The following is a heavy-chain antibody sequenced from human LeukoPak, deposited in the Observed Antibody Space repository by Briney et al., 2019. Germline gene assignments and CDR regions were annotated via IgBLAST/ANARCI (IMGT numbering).Heavy chain of an antibody. D-gene: IGHD2-2*01. V-gene: IGHV4-30-4*01. Sequence: PSQTLTLTCTVSGGSISSGDYYWSWIRQPPGKGLEWIGYIYTSGSTNYNPSFKSRVTMSVDTSKNQFSLKLSSVTAADTAVYYCARERISTLPDYWGQGTLVTVSS. J-gene: IGHJ4*02. CDR2: IYTSGST. CDR3: ARERISTLPDY. CDR1: GGSISSGDYY.